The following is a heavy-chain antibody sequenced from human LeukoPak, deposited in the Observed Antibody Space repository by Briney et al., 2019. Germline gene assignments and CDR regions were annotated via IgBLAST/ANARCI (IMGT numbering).Heavy chain of an antibody. D-gene: IGHD4-17*01. CDR2: IYHSGST. Sequence: SETLSLTCTVSGYSISSGYYWGWIRQPPGKGLEWIGSIYHSGSTYYNPSLKSRVTISVDTSKNQFSLKLSSVTAADTAVYYCARVDYGDYVSPSGYFDYWGQGTLVTVSS. V-gene: IGHV4-38-2*02. J-gene: IGHJ4*02. CDR1: GYSISSGYY. CDR3: ARVDYGDYVSPSGYFDY.